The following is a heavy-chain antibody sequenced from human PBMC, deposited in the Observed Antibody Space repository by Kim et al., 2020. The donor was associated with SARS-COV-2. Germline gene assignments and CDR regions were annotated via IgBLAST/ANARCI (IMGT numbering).Heavy chain of an antibody. J-gene: IGHJ4*03. D-gene: IGHD3-22*01. CDR2: INHSGSS. Sequence: SETLSLTCAVYGGSVSGYYWSWIRQPPGKGLEWIGEINHSGSSNYNPSLKSRVTISVDTSKNQFSLKLSSVTAADTAVYYCARGAAYYYDSSGYYDYWV. V-gene: IGHV4-34*01. CDR3: ARGAAYYYDSSGYYDY. CDR1: GGSVSGYY.